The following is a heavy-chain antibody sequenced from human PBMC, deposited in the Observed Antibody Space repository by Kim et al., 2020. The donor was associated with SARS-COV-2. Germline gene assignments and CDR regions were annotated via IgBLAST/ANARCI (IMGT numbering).Heavy chain of an antibody. CDR1: GFTFSSYD. CDR2: IGTAGDT. CDR3: ARATLWLNGMDV. Sequence: GGSLRLSCAASGFTFSSYDMHWVRQATGKGLEWVSAIGTAGDTYYPGSVKGRFTISRENAKNSLYLQMNSLRAGDTAVYYCARATLWLNGMDVWGQGTTVTVSS. J-gene: IGHJ6*02. V-gene: IGHV3-13*04. D-gene: IGHD6-19*01.